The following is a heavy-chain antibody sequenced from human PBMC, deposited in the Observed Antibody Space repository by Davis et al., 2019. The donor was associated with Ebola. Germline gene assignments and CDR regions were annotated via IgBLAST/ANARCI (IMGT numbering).Heavy chain of an antibody. CDR3: ARVVQQVVRLDP. CDR2: INYSGST. J-gene: IGHJ5*02. D-gene: IGHD6-6*01. Sequence: MPSETLSLTCAVYGGSFSGHYWSWIRQLPGKGLEWIGEINYSGSTNYDPSLKSRVTISVDTSKSQFSLKVSSVTAADTAVYYCARVVQQVVRLDPWGQGTLVTVSS. V-gene: IGHV4-34*01. CDR1: GGSFSGHY.